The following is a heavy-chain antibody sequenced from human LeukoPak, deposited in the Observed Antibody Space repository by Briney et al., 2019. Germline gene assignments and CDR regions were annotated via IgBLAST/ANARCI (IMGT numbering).Heavy chain of an antibody. J-gene: IGHJ4*02. CDR2: INHSGST. CDR3: ARGFVFFYDFWSGYSYYFDY. V-gene: IGHV4-34*01. Sequence: SETLSLTCAVYGESFSGYYWSWIRQPPGKGLEWIGEINHSGSTNYNPSLKSRVTISVDTSKNQFSLKLSSVTAADTAVYYCARGFVFFYDFWSGYSYYFDYWGQGTLVTVSS. CDR1: GESFSGYY. D-gene: IGHD3-3*01.